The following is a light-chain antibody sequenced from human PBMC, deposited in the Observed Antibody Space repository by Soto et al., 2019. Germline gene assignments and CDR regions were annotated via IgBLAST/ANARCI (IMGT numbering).Light chain of an antibody. Sequence: EIVMTQSPATLSVSPGDRATLSCRASESVTSSLAWYQQKPGQPPRLLIYAASTRATDVPARFSGGGSETEFTLTITSLQSEDFAVYFSQQYNIWPLWTLGQGTKVDIK. CDR1: ESVTSS. V-gene: IGKV3-15*01. CDR3: QQYNIWPLWT. J-gene: IGKJ1*01. CDR2: AAS.